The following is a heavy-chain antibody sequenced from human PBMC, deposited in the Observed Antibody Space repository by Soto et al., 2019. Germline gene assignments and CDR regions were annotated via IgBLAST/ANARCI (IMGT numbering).Heavy chain of an antibody. V-gene: IGHV4-59*01. J-gene: IGHJ4*02. CDR1: GGSISSYY. D-gene: IGHD4-17*01. CDR2: IYYSGST. CDR3: ARDQRGDYVFDY. Sequence: SETLSLTCTVSGGSISSYYWSWIRQPPGKGLEWIGYIYYSGSTNYNPSLKSRVTISVDTSKNQFSLKLSSVTAADTAVYYCARDQRGDYVFDYWGQGTLVTVSS.